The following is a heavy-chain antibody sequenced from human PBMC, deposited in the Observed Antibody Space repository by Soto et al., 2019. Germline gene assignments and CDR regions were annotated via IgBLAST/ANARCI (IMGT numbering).Heavy chain of an antibody. CDR1: GYTFSSYG. CDR3: ARDDFVVRGVYYYYGMDV. V-gene: IGHV1-18*01. J-gene: IGHJ6*02. D-gene: IGHD3-10*01. CDR2: ISGYNGNT. Sequence: QAQLVQSGAEVKKPGASVKVSCKASGYTFSSYGITWVLQAPGQGLEGMAWISGYNGNTNYAQNLQGRGTMTTDTATNTAYMELRSLRSDDTAVYYCARDDFVVRGVYYYYGMDVWGQGTTVTVSS.